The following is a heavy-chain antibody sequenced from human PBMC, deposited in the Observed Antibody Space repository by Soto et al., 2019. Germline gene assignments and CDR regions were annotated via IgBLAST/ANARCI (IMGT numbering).Heavy chain of an antibody. CDR1: GGSFSCYY. Sequence: ASETLSLTCAVYGGSFSCYYWTWIRQPPGKGLEWIGEINHSGSTNCNPSLKSRVTISVDTSKNQFSLKLSSVTAADATVYYCARNSPYPGGYGHFDSWGQGTLVTSPQ. CDR2: INHSGST. CDR3: ARNSPYPGGYGHFDS. V-gene: IGHV4-34*01. J-gene: IGHJ4*02. D-gene: IGHD5-12*01.